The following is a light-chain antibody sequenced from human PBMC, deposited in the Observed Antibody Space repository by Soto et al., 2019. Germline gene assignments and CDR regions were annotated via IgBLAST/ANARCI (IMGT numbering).Light chain of an antibody. Sequence: EIVLTQSPATLSLSPGERATLSCRASQSVSSYLAWYQQKPGQAPRLPIYDASNRATAIPARFSGSGSGTDSTLTISSLEPEDVAVYDCQQRSNWPPGYTFGQGTKLEIK. CDR3: QQRSNWPPGYT. J-gene: IGKJ2*01. V-gene: IGKV3-11*01. CDR1: QSVSSY. CDR2: DAS.